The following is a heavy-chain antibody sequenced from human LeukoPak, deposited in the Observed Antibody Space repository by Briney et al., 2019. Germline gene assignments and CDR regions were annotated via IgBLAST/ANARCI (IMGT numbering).Heavy chain of an antibody. CDR1: GASISSNNYY. J-gene: IGHJ4*02. D-gene: IGHD1-20*01. CDR2: IYSSGSA. Sequence: KPSETLSLTCTVSGASISSNNYYWNWIRQPAGKGLEWIGRIYSSGSANYNSFLKSRVAISIDTSRDQISLKLNSVTAADTAVYYCARGVMGYHSHFDFWGQGTLVTVSS. V-gene: IGHV4-61*02. CDR3: ARGVMGYHSHFDF.